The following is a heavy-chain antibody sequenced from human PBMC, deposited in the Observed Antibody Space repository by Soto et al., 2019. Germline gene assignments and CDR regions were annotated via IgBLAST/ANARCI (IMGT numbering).Heavy chain of an antibody. CDR3: ARVKTYYDILTGYLSLYYYYYYMDV. CDR2: IYYSGST. D-gene: IGHD3-9*01. CDR1: GGSISSYY. Sequence: PSETLSLTCTVSGGSISSYYWSWIRQPPGKGLEWIGYIYYSGSTNYNPSLKSRVTISVDTSKNQFSLKLSSVTAADTAVYYCARVKTYYDILTGYLSLYYYYYYMDVWGKGTTVTVSS. V-gene: IGHV4-59*01. J-gene: IGHJ6*03.